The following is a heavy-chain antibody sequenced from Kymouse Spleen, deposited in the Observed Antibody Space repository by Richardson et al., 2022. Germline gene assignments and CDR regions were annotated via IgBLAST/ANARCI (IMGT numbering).Heavy chain of an antibody. CDR3: ARGGTMVRGVIINWFDP. Sequence: QVQLQQWGAGLLKPSETLSLTCAVYGGSFSGYYWSWIRQPPGKGLEWIGEINHSGSTNYNPSLKSRVTISVDTSKNQFSLKLSSVTAADTAVYYCARGGTMVRGVIINWFDPWGQGTLVTVSS. D-gene: IGHD3-10*01. V-gene: IGHV4-34*01. CDR1: GGSFSGYY. J-gene: IGHJ5*02. CDR2: INHSGST.